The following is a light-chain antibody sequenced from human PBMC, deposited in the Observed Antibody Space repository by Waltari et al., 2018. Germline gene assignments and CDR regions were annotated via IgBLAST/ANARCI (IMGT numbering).Light chain of an antibody. CDR2: GAS. Sequence: DIEMTQSPSTLSASVGDRVTISCRTSQYISNWLAWYQQKPGKPPKILISGASTLHSGVPSRFIGSGSGTEFTLTINALQPDDFATYYCLLYTTYSRTFGQGTRVEI. CDR1: QYISNW. V-gene: IGKV1-5*03. CDR3: LLYTTYSRT. J-gene: IGKJ1*01.